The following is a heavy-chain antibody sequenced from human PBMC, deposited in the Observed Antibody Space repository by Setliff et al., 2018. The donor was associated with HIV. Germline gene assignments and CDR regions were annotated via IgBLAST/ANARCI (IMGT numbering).Heavy chain of an antibody. CDR3: ARGTSGSGWYLDYSYYGMDV. CDR2: INHSGST. CDR1: GGSFSGYY. Sequence: SETLSLTCAVYGGSFSGYYWSWIRQPPGKGLEWIGEINHSGSTNYNPSLKSRVTISVDTSKNQFSLRLSSVTAADTAVYYCARGTSGSGWYLDYSYYGMDVWGQGTTVTVSS. J-gene: IGHJ6*02. D-gene: IGHD6-19*01. V-gene: IGHV4-34*01.